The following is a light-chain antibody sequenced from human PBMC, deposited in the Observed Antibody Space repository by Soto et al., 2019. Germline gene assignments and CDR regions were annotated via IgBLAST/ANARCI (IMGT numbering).Light chain of an antibody. CDR1: SSDVGGSNY. V-gene: IGLV2-8*01. Sequence: QSVLTQPPSASGSPGQSVTISCTGTSSDVGGSNYVSWYQQHPGKALKLMIYEVSKRPSGVPDRFSGSKSGNTASLTVSGLQAEDEADYYCSSYAGSNNFPYVFGTGTKVTVL. J-gene: IGLJ1*01. CDR3: SSYAGSNNFPYV. CDR2: EVS.